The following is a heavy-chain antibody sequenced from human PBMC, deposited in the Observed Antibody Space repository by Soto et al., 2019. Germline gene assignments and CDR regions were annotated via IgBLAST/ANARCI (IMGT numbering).Heavy chain of an antibody. CDR2: MNPNSGNT. V-gene: IGHV1-8*01. D-gene: IGHD2-15*01. J-gene: IGHJ4*02. CDR3: AGGGGGGVVVVAATPRVLVDY. CDR1: GYTFTSYD. Sequence: QVQLVQSGAEVKKPGASVKVSCKASGYTFTSYDINWVRQATGQGLEWMGWMNPNSGNTGYAQKFQGRVTMTRNTSIRPAYRELSSRRSEDTAVYYGAGGGGGGVVVVAATPRVLVDYWGQGTLVTVSS.